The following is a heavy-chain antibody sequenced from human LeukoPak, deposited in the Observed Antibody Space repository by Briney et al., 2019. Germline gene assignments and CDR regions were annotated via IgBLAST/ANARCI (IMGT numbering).Heavy chain of an antibody. CDR1: SDSISNNHW. V-gene: IGHV4-4*02. CDR3: ATPTYFDILSGG. Sequence: SETLSLTCAVSSDSISNNHWWSWVRQSPEKGLEWIGEIHHSGSTTYNPSLKSRVTISVDKSKNQISLKLRSVTAADTAVYYCATPTYFDILSGGWGQGTLVTVSS. CDR2: IHHSGST. J-gene: IGHJ4*02. D-gene: IGHD3-9*01.